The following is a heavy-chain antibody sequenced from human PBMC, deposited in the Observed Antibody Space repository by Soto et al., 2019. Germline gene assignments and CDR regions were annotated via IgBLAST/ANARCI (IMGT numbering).Heavy chain of an antibody. Sequence: QVQLVESGGGVVQPGRSLRLSCAASGFTFSSYGMHWVRQAPGKGLEWVAVISYDGSNKYYADSVKGRFTISRDNSKNTRYLQMNSLRAEDTAVYYCAMGGGSGWYGGIDYWGQGTLVTVSS. CDR1: GFTFSSYG. J-gene: IGHJ4*02. CDR3: AMGGGSGWYGGIDY. CDR2: ISYDGSNK. D-gene: IGHD6-19*01. V-gene: IGHV3-30*03.